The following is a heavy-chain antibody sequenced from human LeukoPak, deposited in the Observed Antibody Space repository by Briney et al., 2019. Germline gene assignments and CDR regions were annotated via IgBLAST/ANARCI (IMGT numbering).Heavy chain of an antibody. CDR2: IKRQTEGWTK. D-gene: IGHD1-14*01. J-gene: IGHJ4*02. CDR1: GFTFSDAW. Sequence: GGSLRLSCAASGFTFSDAWLNWVRQTPEKGLEWVARIKRQTEGWTKDYAAPVKGRFTISRDDSKSTVYLQMNSLEIEDTAVYYCSRNADHDWWGQGTLVTV. V-gene: IGHV3-15*01. CDR3: SRNADHDW.